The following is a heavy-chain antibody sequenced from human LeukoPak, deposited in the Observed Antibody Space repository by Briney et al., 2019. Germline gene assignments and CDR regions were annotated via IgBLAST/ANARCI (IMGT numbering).Heavy chain of an antibody. CDR3: ARGPEDIVVVPAARTDAFDI. Sequence: SETLSLTCAVYGGSFSGYYWSWIRQPPGKGLEWIGEINHSGSTNYNPSLKSRVTISVDTSKNQLSLKLSSVTAADTAVYYCARGPEDIVVVPAARTDAFDIWGQGTMVTVSS. CDR2: INHSGST. CDR1: GGSFSGYY. V-gene: IGHV4-34*01. J-gene: IGHJ3*02. D-gene: IGHD2-2*01.